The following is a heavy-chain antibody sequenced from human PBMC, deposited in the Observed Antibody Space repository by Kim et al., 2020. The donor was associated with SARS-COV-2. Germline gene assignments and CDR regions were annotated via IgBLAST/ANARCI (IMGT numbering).Heavy chain of an antibody. D-gene: IGHD2-15*01. CDR1: GFTFSSYA. V-gene: IGHV3-64D*06. J-gene: IGHJ4*02. CDR2: ISSNGGST. CDR3: VKGTVPVVAATKFDY. Sequence: GESLRLSCSASGFTFSSYAMHWVRQAPGKGLEYVSAISSNGGSTYYADSVKGRFTISRDNSKNTLYLQMSSLRAEDTAVYYCVKGTVPVVAATKFDYWGQGTLVTVSS.